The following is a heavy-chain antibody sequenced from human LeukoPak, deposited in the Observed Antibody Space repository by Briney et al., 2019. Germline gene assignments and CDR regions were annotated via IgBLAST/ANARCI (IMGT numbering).Heavy chain of an antibody. CDR3: ARRPSGRYYYYGMDV. Sequence: ASVKVSCKASGGTFSSYAISWVRQAPGQGLEWMGGIIPIFGTANYAQKLQGRVTITADESTSTAYMELSSLRSEDTAVYYCARRPSGRYYYYGMDVWGQGTTVTVSS. CDR2: IIPIFGTA. J-gene: IGHJ6*02. D-gene: IGHD3-10*01. CDR1: GGTFSSYA. V-gene: IGHV1-69*13.